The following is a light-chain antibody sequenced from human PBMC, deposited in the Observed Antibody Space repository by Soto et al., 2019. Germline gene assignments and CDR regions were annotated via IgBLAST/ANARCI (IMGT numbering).Light chain of an antibody. CDR1: SGHSTYA. J-gene: IGLJ2*01. CDR2: VNSDGSH. V-gene: IGLV4-69*01. Sequence: QLVLTQSPSASASLGASVKLTCTLTSGHSTYAIAWHQQQPEKGPRYLMKVNSDGSHTKGDGIPDRFSGSSSGAERYLTISRLQSEDEADYYCQTWGTGIYVVFGGGTKLTVL. CDR3: QTWGTGIYVV.